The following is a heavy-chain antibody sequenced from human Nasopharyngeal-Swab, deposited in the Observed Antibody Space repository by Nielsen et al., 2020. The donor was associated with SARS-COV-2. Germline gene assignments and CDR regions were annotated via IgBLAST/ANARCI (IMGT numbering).Heavy chain of an antibody. D-gene: IGHD3-9*01. Sequence: GGSLRLSCAASGFAFSDSAMHWVRQASGKGLEWLGRVRSKANNYATSYAASVKGRFTISRDDSKNTAYLQMNSLITEDTAVYYCSSEGILTGYIYYYGMDVWGQGTTVTVSS. V-gene: IGHV3-73*01. CDR2: VRSKANNYAT. CDR3: SSEGILTGYIYYYGMDV. CDR1: GFAFSDSA. J-gene: IGHJ6*02.